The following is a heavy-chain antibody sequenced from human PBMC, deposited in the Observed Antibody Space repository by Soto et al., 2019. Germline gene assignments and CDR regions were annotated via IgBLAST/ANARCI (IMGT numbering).Heavy chain of an antibody. CDR2: INHSGST. Sequence: SETLSLTCAVYGGSLSGYYWSWIRQPPGKGLEWIGEINHSGSTNYNPSLKSRVTISVDTSKNQFSLKLSSVTAADTAVYYCARGWLPVPWGQGTLVTVSS. CDR1: GGSLSGYY. D-gene: IGHD6-19*01. CDR3: ARGWLPVP. J-gene: IGHJ5*02. V-gene: IGHV4-34*01.